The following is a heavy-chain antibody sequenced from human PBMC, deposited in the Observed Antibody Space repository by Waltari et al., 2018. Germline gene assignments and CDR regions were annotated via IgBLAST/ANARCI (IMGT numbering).Heavy chain of an antibody. CDR1: GGSISSGDYY. D-gene: IGHD2-2*01. CDR3: ARAPGVPAATDWFDP. CDR2: IYYSGST. J-gene: IGHJ5*02. V-gene: IGHV4-30-4*08. Sequence: QVQLQQWGAGLVKPSQTLSLTCTVSGGSISSGDYYWSWIRQPPGKGLEWIGYIYYSGSTYYNPSLKSRVTISVDTSKNQFSLKLSSVTAADTAVYYCARAPGVPAATDWFDPWGQGTLVTVSS.